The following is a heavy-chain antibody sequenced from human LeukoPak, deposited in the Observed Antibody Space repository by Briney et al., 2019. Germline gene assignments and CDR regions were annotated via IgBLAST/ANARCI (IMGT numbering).Heavy chain of an antibody. V-gene: IGHV3-11*04. CDR2: VSSGSSTI. J-gene: IGHJ4*02. CDR3: ARDSGFSGTQRGEY. CDR1: GFTFSDYY. D-gene: IGHD3/OR15-3a*01. Sequence: GGALRLSCAASGFTFSDYYMSWIRQAPGKALEWVSYVSSGSSTIYYADSVKGRFTISRDNSKNTLYLQMNSLRAEDTALYYCARDSGFSGTQRGEYWGQGTLVTVSS.